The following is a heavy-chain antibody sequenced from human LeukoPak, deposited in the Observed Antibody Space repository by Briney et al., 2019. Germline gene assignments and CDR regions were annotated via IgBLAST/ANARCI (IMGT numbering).Heavy chain of an antibody. J-gene: IGHJ4*02. CDR1: GFTFSRHW. Sequence: PGGALRLSCAASGFTFSRHWMHWVRQAPGKGLVWVSRTNSDGSSTDYADSVKGRFTSSRDNPKNTLYLQMNSLRAEETAVYYCASDTVHTAVGIDHWGRGTLVTVSS. V-gene: IGHV3-74*01. CDR3: ASDTVHTAVGIDH. CDR2: TNSDGSST. D-gene: IGHD5-18*01.